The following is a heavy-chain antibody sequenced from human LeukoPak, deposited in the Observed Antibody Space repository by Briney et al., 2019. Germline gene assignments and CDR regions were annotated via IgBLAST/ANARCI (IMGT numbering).Heavy chain of an antibody. D-gene: IGHD3-10*01. CDR2: MNPNSGNT. CDR3: AREGYYGSGSYLP. CDR1: GYTFTSYD. V-gene: IGHV1-8*01. J-gene: IGHJ5*02. Sequence: GASVKVSCKASGYTFTSYDINWVRQAPGQGLEWMGWMNPNSGNTGYAQKFKGRVTMTRNTSISTAYMELSSLRSEDTAVYYCAREGYYGSGSYLPWGQRTLVTVSS.